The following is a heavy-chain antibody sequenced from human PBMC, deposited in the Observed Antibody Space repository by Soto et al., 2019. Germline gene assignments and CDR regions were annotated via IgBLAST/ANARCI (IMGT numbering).Heavy chain of an antibody. CDR3: ARDKDLQQLGGNYYYGIDV. CDR2: IIPILPTP. D-gene: IGHD3-3*02. Sequence: QVQLVQSGAEVKKPGSSVTVSCKASGGTFGNSAISWVRQAPGQGLEWMGGIIPILPTPDYAQKFQGRVTITADESTTTAYMELTSLRSEDTAVYYCARDKDLQQLGGNYYYGIDVWGQGTTVTVSS. J-gene: IGHJ6*02. CDR1: GGTFGNSA. V-gene: IGHV1-69*11.